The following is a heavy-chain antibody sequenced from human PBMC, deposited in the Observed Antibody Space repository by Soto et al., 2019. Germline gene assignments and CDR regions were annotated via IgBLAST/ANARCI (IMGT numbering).Heavy chain of an antibody. CDR3: ARDHGPHYDILTGYSGGYYYGMDV. J-gene: IGHJ6*02. Sequence: QVQLQESGPGLVKPSQTLSLTCTVSGGSISSGGYYWSWIRQHPGKGLEWIGYIYYSGSTYYNPSLKSRVTISVDTSKNQFSLKLSSVTVADTAVYYCARDHGPHYDILTGYSGGYYYGMDVWGQGTTVTVSS. V-gene: IGHV4-31*03. CDR2: IYYSGST. CDR1: GGSISSGGYY. D-gene: IGHD3-9*01.